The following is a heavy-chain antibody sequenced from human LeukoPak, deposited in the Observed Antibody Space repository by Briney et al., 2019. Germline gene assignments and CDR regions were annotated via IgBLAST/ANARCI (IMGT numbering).Heavy chain of an antibody. Sequence: ASVKVSCKASGYTFASYYMHWVRQAPGQGREWMGWINPKNGGTKLAQRFQGRVILTRDTSINTAYMELSSLTSDDAAIYFCARDPSHYYYTDVWGKGTTVTVSS. J-gene: IGHJ6*03. CDR2: INPKNGGT. CDR1: GYTFASYY. CDR3: ARDPSHYYYTDV. V-gene: IGHV1-2*02.